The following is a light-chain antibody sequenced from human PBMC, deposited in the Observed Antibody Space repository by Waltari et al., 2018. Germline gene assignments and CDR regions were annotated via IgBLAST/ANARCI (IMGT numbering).Light chain of an antibody. CDR1: QSQRYNN. CDR3: QQYDGSPWT. CDR2: GAS. J-gene: IGKJ1*01. V-gene: IGKV3-20*01. Sequence: EIVVTQSPDTLSLSPGEKATLSCRASQSQRYNNLDWYRQKPGQAPRLLIFGASKRPGGIPDRFSGSASGTDFTLTITRLEPEDFAVHYCQQYDGSPWTFGQGTKVEI.